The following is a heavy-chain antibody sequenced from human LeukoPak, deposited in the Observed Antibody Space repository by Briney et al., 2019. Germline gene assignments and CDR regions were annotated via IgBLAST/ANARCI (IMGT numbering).Heavy chain of an antibody. CDR3: ARGPRITMVRGVIRGRWFDP. J-gene: IGHJ5*02. CDR2: INHSGST. CDR1: GGPFSGYY. Sequence: SETLSLTCAVYGGPFSGYYWSWIRQPPGKGLEWIGEINHSGSTNYNPSLKSRVTISVDTSKNQFSLKLSSVTAADTAVYYCARGPRITMVRGVIRGRWFDPWGQGTLVTVSS. D-gene: IGHD3-10*01. V-gene: IGHV4-34*01.